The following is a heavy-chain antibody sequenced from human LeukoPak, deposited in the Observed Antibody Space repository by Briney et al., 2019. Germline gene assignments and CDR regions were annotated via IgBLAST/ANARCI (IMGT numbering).Heavy chain of an antibody. CDR3: ARGKTVADFDY. D-gene: IGHD6-19*01. CDR1: GFSFSSYE. Sequence: GGSLRLSCAASGFSFSSYEMNWVRQAPGKGLEWVSYMSSSGGTIYSADSVKGRFTISRDNAKNSLYLQMNSLRAEDTAVYYCARGKTVADFDYWGQGTLVTVSS. CDR2: MSSSGGTI. V-gene: IGHV3-48*03. J-gene: IGHJ4*02.